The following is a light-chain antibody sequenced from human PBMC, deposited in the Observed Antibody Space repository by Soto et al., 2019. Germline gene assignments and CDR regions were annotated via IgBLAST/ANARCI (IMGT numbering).Light chain of an antibody. V-gene: IGLV2-8*01. J-gene: IGLJ1*01. CDR3: SSYSGTNYHYV. CDR1: SSDVGGYNY. Sequence: QSVLTQPPSASGSFGQSVTTSCTGTSSDVGGYNYVSWYQQHPGKAPKLMIYEVGERPSGVPDRFSGSKSGNTASLTVSGLQADDEADYYCSSYSGTNYHYVFGTGTKVTVL. CDR2: EVG.